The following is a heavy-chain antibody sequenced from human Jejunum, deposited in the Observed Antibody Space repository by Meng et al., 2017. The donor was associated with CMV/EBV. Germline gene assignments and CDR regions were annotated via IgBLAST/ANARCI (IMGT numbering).Heavy chain of an antibody. Sequence: GSFSSYTLIWMRQAPGRGFEWMGRIIPILDITSYSQKFQGRLTITADTLASASYLELTDLTSNDTAVYFCARLTSPGSWETRNWFDPWGQGTLVTVSS. CDR1: GSFSSYT. CDR3: ARLTSPGSWETRNWFDP. J-gene: IGHJ5*02. V-gene: IGHV1-69*02. CDR2: IIPILDIT. D-gene: IGHD2-15*01.